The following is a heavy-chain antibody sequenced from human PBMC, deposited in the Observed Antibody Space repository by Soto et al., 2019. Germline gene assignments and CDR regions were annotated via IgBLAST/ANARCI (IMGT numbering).Heavy chain of an antibody. CDR3: ARDEGVPINYRFDY. J-gene: IGHJ4*02. CDR2: IHENGHFK. V-gene: IGHV3-7*03. D-gene: IGHD4-4*01. Sequence: QLGGSLRLSCAASGFSFSSYSMSWIRQAPGKGLEWLAHIHENGHFKFYVDSVKGRFTISRDDALNSLYLQMNSLRAEDTAMYYCARDEGVPINYRFDYWGQGTLVTVSS. CDR1: GFSFSSYS.